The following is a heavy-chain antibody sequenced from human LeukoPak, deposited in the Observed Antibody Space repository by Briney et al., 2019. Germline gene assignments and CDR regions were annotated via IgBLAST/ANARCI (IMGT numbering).Heavy chain of an antibody. J-gene: IGHJ6*04. CDR2: ISAYNGNT. CDR1: GYTFTSYG. D-gene: IGHD5-24*01. CDR3: VRDRGPSRNYYYYGMDV. Sequence: GASVKVSCKASGYTFTSYGISWVRQAPGQGLEWMGWISAYNGNTNYAQKLQGRVTMTTDTSTSTAYMELRSLRSDDTAVYYCVRDRGPSRNYYYYGMDVWGKGTTVTVSS. V-gene: IGHV1-18*04.